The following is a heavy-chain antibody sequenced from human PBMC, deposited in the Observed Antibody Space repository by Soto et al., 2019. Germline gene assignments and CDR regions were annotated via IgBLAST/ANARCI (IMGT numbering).Heavy chain of an antibody. D-gene: IGHD4-17*01. J-gene: IGHJ6*02. CDR1: GYTFTSYG. CDR2: ISAYNGNT. V-gene: IGHV1-18*01. Sequence: QVQLVQSGAEVKKPGASVKVSCKASGYTFTSYGISWVRQAPGQGLEWMGWISAYNGNTNYAQKLQGRVTMTTVTSTSTAYMELRSLRSDDTAVYYCARDLNGDYENYYYYYGMDVWGQGTTVTVSS. CDR3: ARDLNGDYENYYYYYGMDV.